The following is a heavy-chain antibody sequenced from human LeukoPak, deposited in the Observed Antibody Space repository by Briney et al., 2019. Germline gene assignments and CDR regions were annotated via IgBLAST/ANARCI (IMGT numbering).Heavy chain of an antibody. Sequence: GGSLRLSCAASGFTFSNYAMSRVRQAPGKGLEWVSAISGSGGSTYYADSVKGRFTISRDNSKNTLYLQMNSLRAEDTAVYYCAASDYYDSSGYCCWGQGTLVTVSS. D-gene: IGHD3-22*01. CDR1: GFTFSNYA. CDR2: ISGSGGST. J-gene: IGHJ4*02. CDR3: AASDYYDSSGYCC. V-gene: IGHV3-23*01.